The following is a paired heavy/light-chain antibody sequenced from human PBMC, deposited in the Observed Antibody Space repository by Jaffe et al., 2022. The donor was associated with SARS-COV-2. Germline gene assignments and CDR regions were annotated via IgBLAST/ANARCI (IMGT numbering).Light chain of an antibody. CDR3: QQYNNWPPLT. CDR2: GAS. J-gene: IGKJ5*01. Sequence: EIVMTQSPATLSVSPGERATLSCRASQSVSSNLAWYQQKPGQAPRLLIYGASTRATGIPARFSGSGSGTEFTLTISSLQSEDFAVYYCQQYNNWPPLTFGQGTRLEIK. V-gene: IGKV3-15*01. CDR1: QSVSSN.
Heavy chain of an antibody. Sequence: EVQLLESGGGLVQPGGSLRLSCAASGFTFSSYAMSWVRQAPGKGLEWVSAISGSGGSTYYADSVKGRFTISRDNSKNTLYLQMNSLRAEDTAVYYCAKDMEYCSGGSCYSATFDYWGQGTLVTVSS. CDR2: ISGSGGST. CDR3: AKDMEYCSGGSCYSATFDY. J-gene: IGHJ4*02. CDR1: GFTFSSYA. D-gene: IGHD2-15*01. V-gene: IGHV3-23*01.